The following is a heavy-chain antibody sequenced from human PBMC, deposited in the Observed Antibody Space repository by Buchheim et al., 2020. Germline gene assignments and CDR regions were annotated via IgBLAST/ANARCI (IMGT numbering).Heavy chain of an antibody. CDR2: ISGSGGST. CDR3: AKMGYSRTSYYYYGMDV. Sequence: EVQLLESGGGSVQPGGSLRLSCVASGFTFSSYAMSWVRQAPGKGLEWVSAISGSGGSTYYADSVKGRFTISRDNSKNTLYLQMNSLRAEDTAVYYCAKMGYSRTSYYYYGMDVWGQGTT. J-gene: IGHJ6*02. CDR1: GFTFSSYA. V-gene: IGHV3-23*01. D-gene: IGHD5-18*01.